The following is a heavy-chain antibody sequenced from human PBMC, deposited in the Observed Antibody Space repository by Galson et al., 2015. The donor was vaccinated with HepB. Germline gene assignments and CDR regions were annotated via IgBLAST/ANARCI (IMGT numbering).Heavy chain of an antibody. CDR1: GYTFTSYA. V-gene: IGHV5-51*01. CDR2: IYPGDSDT. CDR3: ARTLTSSGWYLWY. Sequence: KVSCKASGYTFTSYAMHWVRQAPGKGLEWMGIIYPGDSDTRYSPSFQGQVTISADKSISTAYLQWSSLKASDTAMYYCARTLTSSGWYLWYWGQGTLVTVSS. J-gene: IGHJ4*02. D-gene: IGHD6-19*01.